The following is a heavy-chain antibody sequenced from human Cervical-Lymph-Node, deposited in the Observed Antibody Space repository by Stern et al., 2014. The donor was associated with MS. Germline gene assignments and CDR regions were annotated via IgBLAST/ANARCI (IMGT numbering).Heavy chain of an antibody. V-gene: IGHV1-18*01. Sequence: QVQLLQPGAEVKKPGASVKVSCKASGYTFTSYGISWVRQAPGQGLEWMGWISAYNGNTNYAQKLQGRVTMTTDTSTSTAYMELRSLRSDDTAVYYCARDSGYSSSWYPWYFDYWGQGTLVTVSS. D-gene: IGHD6-13*01. CDR3: ARDSGYSSSWYPWYFDY. J-gene: IGHJ4*02. CDR2: ISAYNGNT. CDR1: GYTFTSYG.